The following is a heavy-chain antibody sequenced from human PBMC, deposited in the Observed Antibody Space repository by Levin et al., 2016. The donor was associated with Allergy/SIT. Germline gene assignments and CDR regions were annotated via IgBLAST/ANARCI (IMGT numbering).Heavy chain of an antibody. D-gene: IGHD3-22*01. J-gene: IGHJ4*02. CDR2: IYSGGST. CDR1: GFTVSSNY. V-gene: IGHV3-53*01. Sequence: GGSLRLSCAASGFTVSSNYMSWVRQAPGKGLEWVSVIYSGGSTYYADSVKGRFTISRDNSKNTLYLQMNSLRAEDTAVYYCARELSDSSGYHQPHFDYWGQGTLVTVSS. CDR3: ARELSDSSGYHQPHFDY.